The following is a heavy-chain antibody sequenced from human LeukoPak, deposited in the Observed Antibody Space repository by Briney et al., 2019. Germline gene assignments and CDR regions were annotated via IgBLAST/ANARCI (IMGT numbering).Heavy chain of an antibody. CDR1: GFTFSTYG. CDR3: AKDPRGYCSGGSCYGY. Sequence: GGTLRLSCAASGFTFSTYGMSWVRQAPGKGLQWVSTIPSGGGTYYADSVKGRFTISRDNSKNTLYLQMNSLRAEDTAVYYCAKDPRGYCSGGSCYGYWGQGTLVTVSS. V-gene: IGHV3-23*01. J-gene: IGHJ4*02. D-gene: IGHD2-15*01. CDR2: IPSGGGT.